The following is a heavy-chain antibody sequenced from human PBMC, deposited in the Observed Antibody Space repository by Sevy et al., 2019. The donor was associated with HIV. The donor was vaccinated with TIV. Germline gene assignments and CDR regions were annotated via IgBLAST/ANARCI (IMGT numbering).Heavy chain of an antibody. CDR1: GFVFSSYT. CDR2: ISSSSRYI. CDR3: ARDMAYGSGSIVYVY. Sequence: GGSLRLSCAASGFVFSSYTMNWVRQSPGKGLEWVSSISSSSRYIFYADSVKGRFTISRDNARNSLYLQMNSLRAEDTAVYYSARDMAYGSGSIVYVYWGQGTLVTFSS. D-gene: IGHD3-10*01. V-gene: IGHV3-21*01. J-gene: IGHJ4*02.